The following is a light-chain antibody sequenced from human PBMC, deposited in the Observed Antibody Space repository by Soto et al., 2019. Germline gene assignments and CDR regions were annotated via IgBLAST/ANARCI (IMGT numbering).Light chain of an antibody. CDR2: DAS. CDR1: QSVSSNY. Sequence: EIVLTQSPGTLSLSPGERATLSCRASQSVSSNYLVWYQQKPDQAPRPLIYDASTRATGILARFSGSGSGTDFTLTISRLEPEDFAVYYCQQYAGSSYTFGQGTKLEIK. V-gene: IGKV3-20*01. J-gene: IGKJ2*01. CDR3: QQYAGSSYT.